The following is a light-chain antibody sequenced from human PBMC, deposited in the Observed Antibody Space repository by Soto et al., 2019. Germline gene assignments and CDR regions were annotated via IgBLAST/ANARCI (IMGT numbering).Light chain of an antibody. CDR1: SSDIGTYDY. V-gene: IGLV2-8*01. Sequence: QSVLTQLPSASGSLGPSVTISCTGTSSDIGTYDYVSWYQPHPGGAPTLIIFEVSKSPSGLPDRFSGSKSGNTASLIVAGLKPYDEAEYHGTSYTGDDGTCIFGTGTKGTVL. CDR2: EVS. J-gene: IGLJ1*01. CDR3: TSYTGDDGTCI.